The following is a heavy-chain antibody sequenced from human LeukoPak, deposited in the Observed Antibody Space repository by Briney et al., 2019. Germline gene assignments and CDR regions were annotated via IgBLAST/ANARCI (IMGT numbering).Heavy chain of an antibody. CDR2: IYHSGST. CDR1: GGSISSSNW. V-gene: IGHV4-4*02. CDR3: ARESLLSMVKGRENWFDP. Sequence: SGTLSLTCAVSGGSISSSNWWSWVRQPPGKGLEWIGEIYHSGSTNYNPSLKSRVTISVDKSKDQFSLKLSSVTAADTAVYYCARESLLSMVKGRENWFDPWGQGTLVTVSS. D-gene: IGHD4/OR15-4a*01. J-gene: IGHJ5*02.